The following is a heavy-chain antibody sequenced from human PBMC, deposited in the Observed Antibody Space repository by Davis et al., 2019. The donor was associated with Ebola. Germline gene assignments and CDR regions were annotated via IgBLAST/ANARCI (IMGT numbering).Heavy chain of an antibody. CDR1: GGTFSSYA. V-gene: IGHV1-69*13. CDR2: IIPIFGTA. CDR3: ARDHPDYGDYGGADY. Sequence: AASVKVSCKASGGTFSSYAISWVRQAHGQGLEWMGGIIPIFGTANYAQKFQGRVTITAAESTSTAYMELSSLRSEDTAVYYCARDHPDYGDYGGADYWGQGTLVTVSS. J-gene: IGHJ4*02. D-gene: IGHD4-17*01.